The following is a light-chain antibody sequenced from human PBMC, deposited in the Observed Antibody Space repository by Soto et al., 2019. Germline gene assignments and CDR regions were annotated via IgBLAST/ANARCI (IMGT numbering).Light chain of an antibody. V-gene: IGLV2-8*01. CDR2: AVT. J-gene: IGLJ1*01. CDR3: SSHAGNNNYV. CDR1: SSDVGGQNY. Sequence: QPVLTQPPSASGSPGQSVAISCTGTSSDVGGQNYVSWYQQHPGKAPKLIIYAVTERPSGVPDRFSGSKSGNTASLTVSGLQTEDEADYYCSSHAGNNNYVFGTGTKVTVL.